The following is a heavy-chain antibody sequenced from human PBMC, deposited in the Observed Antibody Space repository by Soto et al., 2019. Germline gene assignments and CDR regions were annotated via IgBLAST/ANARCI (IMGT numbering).Heavy chain of an antibody. Sequence: SETLSLTCAVSGGSINSRYWWSWVRQSPGKGLEWIGEIYHSGSTNYNPSLKSRVTISVDKSKNQFSLNLSSVTAADTAVYYCARYTEYSSSDYYYYGMDVWGQGTTVTVSS. CDR3: ARYTEYSSSDYYYYGMDV. V-gene: IGHV4-4*02. J-gene: IGHJ6*02. CDR1: GGSINSRYW. CDR2: IYHSGST. D-gene: IGHD6-6*01.